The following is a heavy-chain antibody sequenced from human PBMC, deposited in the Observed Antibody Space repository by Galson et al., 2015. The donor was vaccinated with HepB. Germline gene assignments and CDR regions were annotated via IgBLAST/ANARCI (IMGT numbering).Heavy chain of an antibody. D-gene: IGHD3-22*01. CDR2: ISYDGSNK. CDR3: ARGSAHYYDSSGRDGAFDI. V-gene: IGHV3-30-3*01. Sequence: SLRLSCAASGFTFSSYAMHWVRQAPGKGLEWVAVISYDGSNKYYADSVKGRFTISRDNSKNTLYLQMNSLRAEDTAVYYCARGSAHYYDSSGRDGAFDIWGQGTMVTVSS. J-gene: IGHJ3*02. CDR1: GFTFSSYA.